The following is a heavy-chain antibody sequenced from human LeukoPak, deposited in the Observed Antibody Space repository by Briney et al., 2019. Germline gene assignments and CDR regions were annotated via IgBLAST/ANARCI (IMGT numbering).Heavy chain of an antibody. CDR1: GYIFTTYY. CDR3: ARVGTEAATADY. D-gene: IGHD1-1*01. CDR2: INPRGGST. Sequence: ASVKVSCKASGYIFTTYYMHWPRQAPGQGPEWMGIINPRGGSTDYAQKFQGRVTMTSDTSTSTVYMELNSLRSEDTAVYFCARVGTEAATADYWGQGTLVTVSS. V-gene: IGHV1-46*01. J-gene: IGHJ4*02.